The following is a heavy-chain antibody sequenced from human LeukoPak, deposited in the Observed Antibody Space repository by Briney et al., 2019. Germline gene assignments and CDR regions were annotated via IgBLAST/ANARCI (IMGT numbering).Heavy chain of an antibody. Sequence: GGSLRLSCAASGFTFSSYAMSWVRQAPGKGLEWVSAISGSGGSTYYADSVKGRFTISRDNSRNTLYLQMNSLRAEDTAVYYCAKKYLYWNEELDYWGQGTLVTVSS. CDR2: ISGSGGST. J-gene: IGHJ4*02. D-gene: IGHD1-1*01. V-gene: IGHV3-23*01. CDR3: AKKYLYWNEELDY. CDR1: GFTFSSYA.